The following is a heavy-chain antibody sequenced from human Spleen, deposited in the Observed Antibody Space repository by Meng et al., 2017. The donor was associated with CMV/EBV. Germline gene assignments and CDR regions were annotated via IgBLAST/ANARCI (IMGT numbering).Heavy chain of an antibody. CDR1: GFTFSSYA. J-gene: IGHJ4*02. V-gene: IGHV3-30-3*01. CDR3: AREGMDSGKDY. D-gene: IGHD6-19*01. CDR2: ISYDGSNK. Sequence: HVELGESGGGGVQPGRSLRLSCAATGFTFSSYAMRWVRQAPGKGLVWVAVISYDGSNKYYADSVKGRFTISRDNSKNTLYLQMNSLRAEDTAVYYCAREGMDSGKDYWGQGTLVTVSS.